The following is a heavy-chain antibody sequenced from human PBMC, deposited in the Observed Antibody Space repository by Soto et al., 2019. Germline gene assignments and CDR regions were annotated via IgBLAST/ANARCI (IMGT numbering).Heavy chain of an antibody. CDR3: AKDWVGGSNKYYFEY. V-gene: IGHV3-30*18. Sequence: VGSLRLSCVASGFTFRDYGMHWVRQAPGKGLEWVAGISHHGLKEHYADSVKGRFTISRDNSKKTVYLQLNSLRGDDTAVYYCAKDWVGGSNKYYFEYWGQGTLVTVSS. D-gene: IGHD1-26*01. J-gene: IGHJ4*02. CDR2: ISHHGLKE. CDR1: GFTFRDYG.